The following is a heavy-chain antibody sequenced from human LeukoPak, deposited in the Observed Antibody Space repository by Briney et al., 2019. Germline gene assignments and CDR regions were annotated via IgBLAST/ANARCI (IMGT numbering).Heavy chain of an antibody. J-gene: IGHJ4*02. D-gene: IGHD5-18*01. V-gene: IGHV4-39*01. CDR3: ARRAPYGYVSDY. CDR2: IYYSGST. CDR1: GGSISSSSYY. Sequence: KPSETLSLTFTVSGGSISSSSYYWGWIRQPPGKGLEWIGSIYYSGSTYYNPSLKSRVTISVDTSKNQFSLKLSSVTAADTAVYYCARRAPYGYVSDYWGQGTLVTVSS.